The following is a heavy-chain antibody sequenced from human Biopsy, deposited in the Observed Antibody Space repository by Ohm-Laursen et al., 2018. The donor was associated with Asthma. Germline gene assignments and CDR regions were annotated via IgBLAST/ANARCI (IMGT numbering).Heavy chain of an antibody. Sequence: SVKVSCKAPGGTFSNFAISWVPQAPGQGLEWLGGVMTVFGTTNYAQKFQGRVTITADESTSTAYMEVTSLRSEDTAIYYCARCQVGYSSGWSLLLKKIYYSGMDVWGQGTAVTVSS. V-gene: IGHV1-69*13. D-gene: IGHD6-19*01. CDR1: GGTFSNFA. J-gene: IGHJ6*02. CDR2: VMTVFGTT. CDR3: ARCQVGYSSGWSLLLKKIYYSGMDV.